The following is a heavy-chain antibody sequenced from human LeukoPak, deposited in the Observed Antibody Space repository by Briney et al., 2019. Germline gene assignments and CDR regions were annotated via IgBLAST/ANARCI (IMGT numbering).Heavy chain of an antibody. CDR1: GYTFTSYG. Sequence: ASVKVSCKASGYTFTSYGISWVRQAPGQGLEWMGWISAYNGNTNYAQKLQGRVTMTTDTSTSTAYMELRSLRSDDTAVYYCARSPLAYGSGSPYYFEDYWGRGTLVTVSS. CDR3: ARSPLAYGSGSPYYFEDY. D-gene: IGHD3-10*01. CDR2: ISAYNGNT. V-gene: IGHV1-18*01. J-gene: IGHJ4*02.